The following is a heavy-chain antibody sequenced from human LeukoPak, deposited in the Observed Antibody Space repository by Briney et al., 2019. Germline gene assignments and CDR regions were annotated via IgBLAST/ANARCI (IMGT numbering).Heavy chain of an antibody. J-gene: IGHJ4*02. Sequence: PGGSLRLSCAASGFTFSSYSMNWVRQAPGKGLEWVSSISSSSIYIYYADSVKGRFTISRDNSKNTLYLQMNSLRAEDTAVYYCAKDARRGYSYATYFDYWGQGTLVTVSS. V-gene: IGHV3-21*04. CDR1: GFTFSSYS. D-gene: IGHD5-18*01. CDR3: AKDARRGYSYATYFDY. CDR2: ISSSSIYI.